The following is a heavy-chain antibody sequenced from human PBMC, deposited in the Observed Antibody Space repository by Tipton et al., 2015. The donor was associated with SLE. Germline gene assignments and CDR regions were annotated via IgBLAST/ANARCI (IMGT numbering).Heavy chain of an antibody. Sequence: TLSLTCTVSGGSLTSGCYYWSWPRQPAGKGLEWIGRISTSGSTDYNPPLKSRVTISVDTSKNHFSLKLSSVTAADTAVYYCAREEGNYDILTGDLNWFDPWGQGTLVTVSS. D-gene: IGHD3-9*01. V-gene: IGHV4-61*02. CDR3: AREEGNYDILTGDLNWFDP. CDR1: GGSLTSGCYY. J-gene: IGHJ5*02. CDR2: ISTSGST.